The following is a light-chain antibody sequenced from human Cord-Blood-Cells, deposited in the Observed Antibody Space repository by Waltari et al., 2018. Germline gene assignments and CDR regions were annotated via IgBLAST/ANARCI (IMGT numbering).Light chain of an antibody. CDR2: AAS. J-gene: IGKJ2*01. Sequence: SLSASVGDRVTITCRASQSISSYLNWYQQKPGKAPKLLIYAASSLQSGVPSRFSGSGSGTDFTLTISSLQPEDFATYYCQQSYSTPLYTFGQGTKLEIK. CDR3: QQSYSTPLYT. CDR1: QSISSY. V-gene: IGKV1-39*01.